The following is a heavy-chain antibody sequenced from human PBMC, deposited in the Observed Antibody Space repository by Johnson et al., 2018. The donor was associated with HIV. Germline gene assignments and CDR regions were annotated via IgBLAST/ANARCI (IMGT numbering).Heavy chain of an antibody. J-gene: IGHJ3*02. CDR3: ARALARLDAFDI. Sequence: EVQLLESGGGLVQPGGSLRLSCVASGFAFSSHWMRWVRQASGRGLEWVANIKQDGSVIYYVDSVRGRFTISRDNAKNSLYRQLNSLRAGDTAVYYCARALARLDAFDIWGQGTMVTVSS. CDR2: IKQDGSVI. V-gene: IGHV3-7*02. CDR1: GFAFSSHW.